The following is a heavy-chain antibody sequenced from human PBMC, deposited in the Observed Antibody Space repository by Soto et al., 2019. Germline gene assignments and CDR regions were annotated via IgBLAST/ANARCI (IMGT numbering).Heavy chain of an antibody. CDR2: IYPGDSDT. D-gene: IGHD5-18*01. J-gene: IGHJ6*02. Sequence: PGESLKISCQGSGYIFTNYWIGWVRQMPGKGLEWMGIIYPGDSDTRYSPSFRGQVTISADKSINTAYLQLNTLKASDTAMYYCATSSTSGYNFGSDAYYYYYGMDVWGQGTTVTVSS. V-gene: IGHV5-51*01. CDR3: ATSSTSGYNFGSDAYYYYYGMDV. CDR1: GYIFTNYW.